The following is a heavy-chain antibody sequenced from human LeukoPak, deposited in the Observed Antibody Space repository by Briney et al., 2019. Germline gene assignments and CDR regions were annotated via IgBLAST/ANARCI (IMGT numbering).Heavy chain of an antibody. J-gene: IGHJ3*02. CDR2: ISSSSSTI. CDR3: ARAKRNGFDI. CDR1: GFTFSSYS. V-gene: IGHV3-48*01. Sequence: GGSLRLSCAASGFTFSSYSMNCVRQDPGKGREWVSYISSSSSTIYYADSVKGRFTISRDNAKNSLYLQMNSLRAEDTAVYYCARAKRNGFDIWGQGTMISVSS.